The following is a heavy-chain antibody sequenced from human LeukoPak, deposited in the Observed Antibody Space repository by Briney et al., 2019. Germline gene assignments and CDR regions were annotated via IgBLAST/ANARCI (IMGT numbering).Heavy chain of an antibody. CDR3: AKAAVGVAAIAY. J-gene: IGHJ4*02. CDR1: GFTFNSYG. D-gene: IGHD2-15*01. CDR2: ISGGGGGT. V-gene: IGHV3-23*01. Sequence: GGSLRLSCAASGFTFNSYGMSWVRQAPGKGLEWVSAISGGGGGTYYADSVKGRFTISRENSKTTLYLQMNSLRAEDTAVYYCAKAAVGVAAIAYWGQGTLVTVSS.